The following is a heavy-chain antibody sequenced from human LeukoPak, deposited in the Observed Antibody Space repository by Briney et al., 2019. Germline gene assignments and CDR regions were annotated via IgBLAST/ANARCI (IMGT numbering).Heavy chain of an antibody. V-gene: IGHV3-43*01. CDR3: AKDLTYESSGSVIDN. CDR2: VNWHGTT. CDR1: GFIFEDYT. D-gene: IGHD3-22*01. J-gene: IGHJ4*02. Sequence: GGSLRLSCAASGFIFEDYTMHWVRQVPGKTLEWVSLVNWHGTTYNLDSLKGRFTISRDNGKNSHYLQMDSLRTEDTAFYYCAKDLTYESSGSVIDNWGLGTLVTVSS.